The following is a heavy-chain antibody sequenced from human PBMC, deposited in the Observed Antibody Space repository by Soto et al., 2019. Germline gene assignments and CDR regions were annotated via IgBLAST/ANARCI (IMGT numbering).Heavy chain of an antibody. CDR2: ISSGSSTI. Sequence: EVQLVESGGGLVQPGGSLRLSCAASGFTFSTYSMNWVRQAPGKGLEWVSYISSGSSTISYADSVKGRFIISRDNAKKSLYLQMNSLRAEDTAVYYCASHDYGDYVDYWGQGTLVTVSS. V-gene: IGHV3-48*01. CDR3: ASHDYGDYVDY. D-gene: IGHD4-17*01. J-gene: IGHJ4*02. CDR1: GFTFSTYS.